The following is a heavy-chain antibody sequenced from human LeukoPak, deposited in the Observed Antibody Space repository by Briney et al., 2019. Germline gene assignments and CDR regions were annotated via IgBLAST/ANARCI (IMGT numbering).Heavy chain of an antibody. Sequence: ASVKVSCKASGYTFRGYNIHWVRQAPGQGLEWVGWINPITGGTNYAQKFQGRVTMTRDTSISTAYMELSRLRSDDTAVYYCARDLRWLKMGDYWGQGTLVTVSS. CDR2: INPITGGT. D-gene: IGHD5-24*01. J-gene: IGHJ4*02. CDR3: ARDLRWLKMGDY. V-gene: IGHV1-2*02. CDR1: GYTFRGYN.